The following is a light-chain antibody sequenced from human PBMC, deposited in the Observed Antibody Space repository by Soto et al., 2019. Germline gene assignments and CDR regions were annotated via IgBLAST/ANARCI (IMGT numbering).Light chain of an antibody. V-gene: IGLV2-14*01. CDR2: DVT. Sequence: QSALAQPASVSGSPGQSITISCTGTNNDVGGYDYVSWYQQHPGTAPKLIIFDVTYRPSGVSHRFSGSKSGNTASLTISGLQAEDEADYYCSSYTTSATYVFGTGTKLTVL. CDR1: NNDVGGYDY. J-gene: IGLJ1*01. CDR3: SSYTTSATYV.